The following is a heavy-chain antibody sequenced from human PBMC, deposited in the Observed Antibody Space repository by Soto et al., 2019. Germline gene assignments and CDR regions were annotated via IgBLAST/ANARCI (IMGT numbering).Heavy chain of an antibody. Sequence: SETRSLTCAVSGGSIGSGGYSWSWIRQPPWEGLEWIGSIYYSGSTYYNPSLKSRVTISVDTYKNQFSLKLSCVTAADTAVNNCASYISACNYYDSSGQPNWGQGTLVTVSS. CDR3: ASYISACNYYDSSGQPN. CDR1: GGSIGSGGYS. J-gene: IGHJ4*02. CDR2: IYYSGST. D-gene: IGHD3-22*01. V-gene: IGHV4-39*01.